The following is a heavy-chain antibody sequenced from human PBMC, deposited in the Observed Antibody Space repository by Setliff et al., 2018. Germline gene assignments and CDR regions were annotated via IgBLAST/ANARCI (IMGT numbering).Heavy chain of an antibody. CDR1: GHTFSSFSNYG. CDR2: ISANNGNT. Sequence: GASVKVSCKASGHTFSSFSNYGISWVRQAPGQGLEGMGWISANNGNTNYSQKFQGRFTITRDTSSSTAYMELSSLRSEDTAVYYCAKGLGYDTATYYAYFDYWGLGTLVTVSS. V-gene: IGHV1-18*01. D-gene: IGHD2-15*01. CDR3: AKGLGYDTATYYAYFDY. J-gene: IGHJ4*02.